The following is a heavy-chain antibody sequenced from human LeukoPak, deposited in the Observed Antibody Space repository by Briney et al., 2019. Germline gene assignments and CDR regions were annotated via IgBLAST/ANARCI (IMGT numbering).Heavy chain of an antibody. J-gene: IGHJ4*02. CDR2: IIPIFGIA. CDR1: GGTFSNYA. Sequence: ASVKVSCKASGGTFSNYAINWVRQAPGQGLEWMGRIIPIFGIANYAQKFQGRVTITADKSTSTAYMELSSLRSEDTAVYYCARGGVVAPTYYFDYWGQGTLVTVSS. CDR3: ARGGVVAPTYYFDY. D-gene: IGHD2-2*01. V-gene: IGHV1-69*04.